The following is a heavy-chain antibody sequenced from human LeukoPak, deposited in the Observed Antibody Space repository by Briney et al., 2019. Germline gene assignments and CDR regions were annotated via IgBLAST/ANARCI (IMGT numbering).Heavy chain of an antibody. Sequence: GGSLRLSCAASGFTFSTYSMNWVRQAPGKGLGWLSYTSSRSGTIYYADSVKGRFTISRDNAKNSLYLQMNSLRAEDTAVYYCATGEGVSTISYWGQGTLVTVSS. D-gene: IGHD5/OR15-5a*01. J-gene: IGHJ4*02. V-gene: IGHV3-48*01. CDR3: ATGEGVSTISY. CDR2: TSSRSGTI. CDR1: GFTFSTYS.